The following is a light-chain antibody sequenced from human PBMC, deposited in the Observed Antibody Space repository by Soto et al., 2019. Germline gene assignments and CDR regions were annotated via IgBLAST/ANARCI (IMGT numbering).Light chain of an antibody. V-gene: IGKV3-15*01. J-gene: IGKJ2*01. CDR1: ESLSTF. CDR3: QCYNGPPLT. Sequence: EIVMTQSPATLSVSPGERATLSCRASESLSTFLAWYQQKPGQAPRLLIYGASTTATGIPTRFSGSASATVSPPTISRLQSDDFAVYYRQCYNGPPLTFGQGTKLEI. CDR2: GAS.